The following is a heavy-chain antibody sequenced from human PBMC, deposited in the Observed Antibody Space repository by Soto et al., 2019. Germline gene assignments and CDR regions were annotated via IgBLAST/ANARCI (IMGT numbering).Heavy chain of an antibody. Sequence: SVKVSCKASGGTFSSYSISWVRQAPGQGLEWMGGIIPIFGTANYAQKFQGRVTITADKSTSTAYMELSSLRSEDTAVYYCARSYSSSWRYYYGMDVWGQGTTVTVSS. CDR3: ARSYSSSWRYYYGMDV. CDR1: GGTFSSYS. CDR2: IIPIFGTA. D-gene: IGHD6-13*01. J-gene: IGHJ6*02. V-gene: IGHV1-69*06.